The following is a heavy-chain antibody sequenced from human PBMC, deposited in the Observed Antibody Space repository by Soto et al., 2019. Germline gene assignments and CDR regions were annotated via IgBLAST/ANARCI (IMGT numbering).Heavy chain of an antibody. CDR1: GGSISSYY. Sequence: SETLSLTCTVSGGSISSYYWSWIRQPPGKGLEWIGYIYYRGSTNYNPSLKSRVTISVDTSKKQFSLKVSSVTAADTAVYYCAREQYYYDSSGNGGTEFDCWGQGTLVTVSS. CDR2: IYYRGST. CDR3: AREQYYYDSSGNGGTEFDC. J-gene: IGHJ4*02. V-gene: IGHV4-59*08. D-gene: IGHD3-22*01.